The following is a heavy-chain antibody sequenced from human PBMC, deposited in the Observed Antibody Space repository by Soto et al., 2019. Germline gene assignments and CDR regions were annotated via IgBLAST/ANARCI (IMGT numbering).Heavy chain of an antibody. CDR3: ARESGGATATLDYYYFYMDV. V-gene: IGHV1-2*04. CDR2: INPNSGVT. Sequence: QVQLVQSGAEVRKPGASVTVPCRSSGDRFTDYYMHWVRQAPGQGLEWMGWINPNSGVTKYAQKFQGWVTMTRDTSIRTVYMQLSRLGFDDTAIYYCARESGGATATLDYYYFYMDVWGTGTTVTVSS. J-gene: IGHJ6*03. CDR1: GDRFTDYY. D-gene: IGHD5-12*01.